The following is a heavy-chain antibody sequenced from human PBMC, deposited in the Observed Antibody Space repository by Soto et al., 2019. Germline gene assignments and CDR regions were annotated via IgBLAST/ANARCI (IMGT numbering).Heavy chain of an antibody. J-gene: IGHJ5*02. CDR1: GVTLSDYP. CDR3: ARGYCVYATCSNWILEWVDP. D-gene: IGHD2-15*01. V-gene: IGHV1-69*01. Sequence: QVQLVQSGAEVKKPGCSVKVSCKASGVTLSDYPINWVRQAPGQGLEWVGGLLPIVGRTIYAQKFKGSLTITADESTNTADMDLSDLRPEDTAISSCARGYCVYATCSNWILEWVDPWGQGTLVTVSS. CDR2: LLPIVGRT.